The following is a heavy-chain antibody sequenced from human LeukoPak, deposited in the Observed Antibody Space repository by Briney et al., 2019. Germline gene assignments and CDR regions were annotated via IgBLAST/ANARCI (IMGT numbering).Heavy chain of an antibody. CDR1: GFTVSTNF. J-gene: IGHJ4*02. V-gene: IGHV3-53*05. D-gene: IGHD5-18*01. Sequence: GGSLRLSCTGSGFTVSTNFWSWDRQAPGKGLEWVSFIYSGGNTHYSDSVKGRITISRDNSKNTLYLQMRSLRVEDTSVYCCAKDQGYFSYFFDSWGQGTLVTVSS. CDR2: IYSGGNT. CDR3: AKDQGYFSYFFDS.